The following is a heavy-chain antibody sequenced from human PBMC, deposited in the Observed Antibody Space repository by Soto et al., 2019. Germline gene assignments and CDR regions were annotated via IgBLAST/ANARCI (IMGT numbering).Heavy chain of an antibody. J-gene: IGHJ3*02. CDR2: INPNSGGT. Sequence: ASVKVSCKASGYTFTGYYMHWVRQAPGQGLEWMGWINPNSGGTNYAQKFQGRVTMTRDASISTAYMELSRLRSDDTAVYYCAIPTTYCSSTSCYYDAFDIWGQGXMVTVSS. CDR1: GYTFTGYY. CDR3: AIPTTYCSSTSCYYDAFDI. V-gene: IGHV1-2*02. D-gene: IGHD2-2*01.